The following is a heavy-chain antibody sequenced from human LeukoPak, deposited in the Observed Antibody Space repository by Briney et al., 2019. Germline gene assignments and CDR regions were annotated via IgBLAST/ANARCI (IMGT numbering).Heavy chain of an antibody. J-gene: IGHJ6*02. CDR1: GYTFTSYD. CDR2: MNSKSGNT. V-gene: IGHV1-8*01. CDR3: ARAVGSGSYYNVYYYYYGMDV. D-gene: IGHD3-10*01. Sequence: ASVKDSCKASGYTFTSYDINWVRQATGQGLEWMGWMNSKSGNTGNAQKFQGRVTMTRNTSISTAYMELSSLRSEDTAVYYCARAVGSGSYYNVYYYYYGMDVWGQGTTVTVSS.